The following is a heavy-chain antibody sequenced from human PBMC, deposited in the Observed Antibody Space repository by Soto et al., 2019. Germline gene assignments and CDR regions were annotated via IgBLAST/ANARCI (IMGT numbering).Heavy chain of an antibody. D-gene: IGHD2-15*01. J-gene: IGHJ4*02. CDR2: IYSGGNT. V-gene: IGHV3-53*01. CDR1: GFTVSSSY. Sequence: EVQLVESGGGLIQPGGSQRLSCAASGFTVSSSYMSWVRQAPGKGLEWVSVIYSGGNTYYADSVKGRFTISRDNSKNTLYLQMNSLRAEDTAVYYCARDRGGNLDYWGQGTLVTVSS. CDR3: ARDRGGNLDY.